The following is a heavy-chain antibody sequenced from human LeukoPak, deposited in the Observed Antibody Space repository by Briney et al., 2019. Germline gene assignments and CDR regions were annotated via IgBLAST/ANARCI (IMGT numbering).Heavy chain of an antibody. Sequence: GGSLRLSCAASGFSFSSYWMHWVRQTPGKGLVWVSRINSDGSSTSYADSVKGRFTISRDNAKNTLYLQMNSLRTEDTAVYHCVFFSRVVGATTEVDYWGQGTLVTVSS. CDR3: VFFSRVVGATTEVDY. CDR1: GFSFSSYW. D-gene: IGHD1-26*01. CDR2: INSDGSST. V-gene: IGHV3-74*01. J-gene: IGHJ4*02.